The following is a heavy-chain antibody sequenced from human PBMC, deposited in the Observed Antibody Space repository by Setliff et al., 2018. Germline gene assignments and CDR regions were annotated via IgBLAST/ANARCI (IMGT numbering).Heavy chain of an antibody. J-gene: IGHJ4*02. CDR3: ATISGYRSSWYSVSGDY. CDR2: ISYDETNK. V-gene: IGHV3-30-3*01. CDR1: GFTFSTYA. D-gene: IGHD6-13*01. Sequence: PGGSLRLSCAASGFTFSTYAMHWVRQAPGKGLEWVAVISYDETNKYYAEPVTGRFTGSRDNSKNTLYLQINSLRTEDTAVYYCATISGYRSSWYSVSGDYWGQGMLVTVSS.